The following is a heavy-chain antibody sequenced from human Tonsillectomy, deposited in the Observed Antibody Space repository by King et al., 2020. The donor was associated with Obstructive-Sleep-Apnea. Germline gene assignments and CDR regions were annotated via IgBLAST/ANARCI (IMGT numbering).Heavy chain of an antibody. CDR1: GFTFSSYA. J-gene: IGHJ5*02. CDR2: ISCSGGST. V-gene: IGHV3-23*04. D-gene: IGHD6-13*01. Sequence: VQLVESGGGLIQPGGSLRLSCAASGFTFSSYAMSWVRQAPGKGLEWVSVISCSGGSTHYADSVKGRFTISSDNSKNTLYLQMNSLRVEDTAVYYCAKDLRAAPGSNWFDPWGQGTLVTVSS. CDR3: AKDLRAAPGSNWFDP.